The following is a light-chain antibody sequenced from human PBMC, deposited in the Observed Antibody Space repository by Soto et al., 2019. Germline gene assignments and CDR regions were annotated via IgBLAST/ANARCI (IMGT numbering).Light chain of an antibody. J-gene: IGKJ5*01. Sequence: DIHITQSPASLSASVGDRVTITCRASQSISSYLNWYQQKPGKAPKLLIYGASTLQSGVPSRFSGSGSGTDYTLTISSLQPEDIATYYCQQSYRTPTFGQGTRLE. CDR1: QSISSY. V-gene: IGKV1-39*01. CDR2: GAS. CDR3: QQSYRTPT.